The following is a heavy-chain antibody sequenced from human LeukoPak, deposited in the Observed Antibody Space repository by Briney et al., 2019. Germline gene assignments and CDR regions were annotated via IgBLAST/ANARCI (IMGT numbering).Heavy chain of an antibody. D-gene: IGHD5-18*01. J-gene: IGHJ6*02. Sequence: PSETLSLTCSVSGGSITTHYWSWIRQPPGKGLEWIGYVHHTDSPNFNPSLKSRVTISLDTSKNQFSLKLSSVTAADTAVYYCARAVKVYSPSYGMDVWGQGTTVTVSS. CDR2: VHHTDSP. V-gene: IGHV4-59*11. CDR1: GGSITTHY. CDR3: ARAVKVYSPSYGMDV.